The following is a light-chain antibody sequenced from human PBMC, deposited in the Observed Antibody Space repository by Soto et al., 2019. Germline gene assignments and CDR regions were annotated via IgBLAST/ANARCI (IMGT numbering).Light chain of an antibody. CDR2: DVT. V-gene: IGLV2-14*01. J-gene: IGLJ2*01. CDR3: SSYTTIKPEI. CDR1: SSDVGAYNY. Sequence: QSALAQPASVSGSPGQSITISCTGTSSDVGAYNYVSWYHQHHPGKAPELIIYDVTDRPSGVSTRFSGSKPGNTASLTISGLQAEDEGDYYCSSYTTIKPEIFGGGTKLTVL.